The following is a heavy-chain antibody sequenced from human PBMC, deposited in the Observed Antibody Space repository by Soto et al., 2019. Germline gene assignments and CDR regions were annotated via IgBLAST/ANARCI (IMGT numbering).Heavy chain of an antibody. V-gene: IGHV2-70*11. J-gene: IGHJ6*03. CDR1: GSPLRTSGKC. CDR2: IDCDDDK. CDR3: ASIQGASYMDT. Sequence: SGPTLLNPTHTLTLTCTSPGSPLRTSGKCVSWIRQPPGKALEWLARIDCDDDKYYSTSLKTRLPISKDTSKNQVVLTMTNMDPVDTATYYCASIQGASYMDTWGKGTTVTVS.